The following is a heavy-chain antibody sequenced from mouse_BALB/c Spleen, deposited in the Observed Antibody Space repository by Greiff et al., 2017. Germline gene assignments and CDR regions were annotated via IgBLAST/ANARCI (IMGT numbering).Heavy chain of an antibody. CDR2: INPSTGYT. CDR3: ARRDRSYAMDY. D-gene: IGHD2-14*01. V-gene: IGHV1-7*01. Sequence: QVQLKQSGAELAKPGASVKMSCKASGYTFTSYWMHWVKQRPGQGLEWIGYINPSTGYTEYNQKFKDKATLTAEKSSSTAYMQLSSLTSEDSAVYYCARRDRSYAMDYWGQGTSVTVSS. CDR1: GYTFTSYW. J-gene: IGHJ4*01.